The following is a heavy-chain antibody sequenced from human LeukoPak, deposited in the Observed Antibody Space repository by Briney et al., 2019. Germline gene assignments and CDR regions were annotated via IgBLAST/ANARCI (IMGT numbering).Heavy chain of an antibody. V-gene: IGHV4-34*01. CDR2: INHSGST. J-gene: IGHJ3*02. CDR3: ARVNAVSSAGAFDI. CDR1: GGSFSGYY. Sequence: PSETLSLTCAVYGGSFSGYYWSWIRQPPGKGLEWIGEINHSGSTNYNPSLKSRVTILVDTSKNQFSLKLSSVTAADTAVYYCARVNAVSSAGAFDIWGHGTMVTVSS. D-gene: IGHD2-2*01.